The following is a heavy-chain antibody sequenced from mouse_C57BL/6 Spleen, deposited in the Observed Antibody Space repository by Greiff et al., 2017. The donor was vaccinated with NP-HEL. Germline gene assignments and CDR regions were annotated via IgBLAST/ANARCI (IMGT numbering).Heavy chain of an antibody. Sequence: QVQLQHSGAELVKPGASVKISCKASGYAFSSYWMNWVKQRPGKGLEWIGQIYPGDGDTNYNGKFKGKATLTADKSSSTAYMQLSSLTSEDSAVYFCARNYGSNYWYIDVWGAGTTVTVSS. V-gene: IGHV1-80*01. J-gene: IGHJ1*01. CDR2: IYPGDGDT. D-gene: IGHD1-1*01. CDR1: GYAFSSYW. CDR3: ARNYGSNYWYIDV.